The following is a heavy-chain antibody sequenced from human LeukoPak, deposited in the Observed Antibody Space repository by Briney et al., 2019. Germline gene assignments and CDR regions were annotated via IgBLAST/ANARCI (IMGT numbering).Heavy chain of an antibody. CDR2: IRYDGSNK. CDR1: GFTFSSYG. CDR3: ARDFDILTEYGMDV. V-gene: IGHV3-30*02. J-gene: IGHJ6*02. D-gene: IGHD3-9*01. Sequence: GGSLRLSCAASGFTFSSYGMHWVRQAPGKGLEWVAFIRYDGSNKYYADSVKGRFTISRDNSKNTLYLQMNSLRAEDTAVYYCARDFDILTEYGMDVWGQGTTVTVSS.